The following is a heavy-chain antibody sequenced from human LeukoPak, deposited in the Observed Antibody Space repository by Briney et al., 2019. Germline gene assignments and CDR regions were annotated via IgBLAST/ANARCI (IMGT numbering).Heavy chain of an antibody. CDR3: ARGHYYDSSGDY. V-gene: IGHV4-59*11. CDR1: GDSISSHY. CDR2: IYHSGST. Sequence: SETLSLTCTVSGDSISSHYWSWLRQPPGKGLEWIGYIYHSGSTNYNPSLKSRVTISVDTSKNQFSLNLSSVTAADTAVYYCARGHYYDSSGDYWGQGTLVTVSS. D-gene: IGHD3-22*01. J-gene: IGHJ4*02.